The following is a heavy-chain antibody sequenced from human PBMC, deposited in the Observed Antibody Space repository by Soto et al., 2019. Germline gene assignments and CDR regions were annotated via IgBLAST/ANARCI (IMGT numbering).Heavy chain of an antibody. V-gene: IGHV4-61*08. Sequence: SETLSVTCTVSGVSVSSGGCYWSWIRQPPGKGLEWIGYIYYSGSTNYNPSLKSRVTISVDTSKNQFSLKLSSVTAADTAVYYCARERINWAFDYWGQGTLVTVSS. CDR3: ARERINWAFDY. D-gene: IGHD1-1*01. CDR2: IYYSGST. J-gene: IGHJ4*02. CDR1: GVSVSSGGCY.